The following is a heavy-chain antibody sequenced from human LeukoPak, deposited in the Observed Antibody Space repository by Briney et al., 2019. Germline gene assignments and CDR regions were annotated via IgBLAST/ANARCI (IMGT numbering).Heavy chain of an antibody. Sequence: GGSLRLSCAASGFTFSSYAMHWVRQAPGKGLEWVAVIPYDGSNKYYADSVKGRFTISRDNSKNTLYLQMNSLRAEDTAVYYCARDGDYYDSSEYDYWGQGTLVTVSS. CDR2: IPYDGSNK. J-gene: IGHJ4*02. D-gene: IGHD3-22*01. V-gene: IGHV3-30*04. CDR3: ARDGDYYDSSEYDY. CDR1: GFTFSSYA.